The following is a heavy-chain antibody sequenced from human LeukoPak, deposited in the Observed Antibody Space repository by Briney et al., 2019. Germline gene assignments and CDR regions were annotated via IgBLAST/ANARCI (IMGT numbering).Heavy chain of an antibody. V-gene: IGHV1-8*01. CDR3: ARATGTTNWFDP. D-gene: IGHD1-7*01. J-gene: IGHJ5*02. CDR2: MNPNSGNT. Sequence: ASVKVSCKASGYTFTSYDINWVRQATGQGLEWMGWMNPNSGNTGYAQKFQGRVTMTRNTSISTAYMELGGLRSEDTAVYYCARATGTTNWFDPWGQGTLVTVSS. CDR1: GYTFTSYD.